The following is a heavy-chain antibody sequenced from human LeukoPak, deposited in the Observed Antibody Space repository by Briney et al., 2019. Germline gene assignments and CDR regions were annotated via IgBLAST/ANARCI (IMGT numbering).Heavy chain of an antibody. V-gene: IGHV3-23*01. CDR3: AKTLQYCTNGVCYPDWFDP. CDR1: GLTFSSYA. Sequence: GGSLRLSCAASGLTFSSYAMSWVRQAPGKGLEWVSGIGDTGGATYYADSVKGRFTISRDNSKNTLYLQMNSLRAEDTAVYYCAKTLQYCTNGVCYPDWFDPWGQGTLVTVSS. CDR2: IGDTGGAT. D-gene: IGHD2-8*01. J-gene: IGHJ5*02.